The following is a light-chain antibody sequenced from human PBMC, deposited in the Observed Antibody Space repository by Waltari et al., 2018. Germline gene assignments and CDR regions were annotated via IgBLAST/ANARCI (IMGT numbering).Light chain of an antibody. CDR1: SGHNNYA. V-gene: IGLV4-69*01. Sequence: QLVLTQSPSASASLGASVRLTCSLRSGHNNYAIPWPQPRPETAPRFLLKINTDGSLTKGDQIPDRFSGSTSGADRYLTISGLKSDDEADYYCQSWGTGTRVFGGGTKLTVL. CDR3: QSWGTGTRV. J-gene: IGLJ2*01. CDR2: INTDGSL.